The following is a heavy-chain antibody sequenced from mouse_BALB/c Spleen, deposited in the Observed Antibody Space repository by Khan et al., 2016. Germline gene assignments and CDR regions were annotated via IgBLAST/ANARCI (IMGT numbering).Heavy chain of an antibody. Sequence: EVQLQESGPGLVKPSQSLSLTCSVTGYSITSGYFWNWIRQFPGNKLEWMGYISYDGYNDYNQSLKNRISITRDTSKNQFFLKLNSVTTEDTATXYCARDGYDGWFAYWGQGTLVTVSA. CDR1: GYSITSGYF. CDR2: ISYDGYN. CDR3: ARDGYDGWFAY. D-gene: IGHD2-2*01. V-gene: IGHV3-6*02. J-gene: IGHJ3*01.